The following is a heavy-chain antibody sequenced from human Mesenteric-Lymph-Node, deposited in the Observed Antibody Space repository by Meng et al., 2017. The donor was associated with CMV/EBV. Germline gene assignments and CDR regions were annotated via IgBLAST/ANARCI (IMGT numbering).Heavy chain of an antibody. J-gene: IGHJ4*02. CDR1: GGSISSSCYY. CDR2: IYYSGST. CDR3: ARELSSGALD. D-gene: IGHD2-15*01. Sequence: FTVSGGSISSSCYYCGWIRQPPGKGLEWIGSIYYSGSTYYNPSLKSRVTISVDTSKNQFSLKLSSVTAADTAVYYCARELSSGALDWGQGTLVTVSS. V-gene: IGHV4-39*07.